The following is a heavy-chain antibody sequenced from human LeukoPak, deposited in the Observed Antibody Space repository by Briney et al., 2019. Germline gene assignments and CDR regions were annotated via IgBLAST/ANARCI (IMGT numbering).Heavy chain of an antibody. CDR3: AKEQWLVRYFDY. D-gene: IGHD6-19*01. J-gene: IGHJ4*02. CDR2: ISWNSGSI. Sequence: GRSLRLSCAASGFTFDDYAMHWVRQAPGKGLEWVSGISWNSGSIGYADSVKGRFTISRDNAKNSLYLQMNSLRAEDTALYYCAKEQWLVRYFDYWGQGTLATVSS. V-gene: IGHV3-9*01. CDR1: GFTFDDYA.